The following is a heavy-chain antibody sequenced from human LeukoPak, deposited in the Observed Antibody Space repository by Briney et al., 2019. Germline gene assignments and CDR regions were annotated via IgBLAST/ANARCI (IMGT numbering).Heavy chain of an antibody. CDR2: ISYDGSNK. CDR3: AKDVGTAAAGTAEFDY. Sequence: PGRSLRLSCAASGFTFSSYGMHWVRQAPGKGLEWVAVISYDGSNKYYADSVKGRFTISRDNSKNTLYLQMNSLRAEDTAVYYRAKDVGTAAAGTAEFDYWGQGTLVTVSS. D-gene: IGHD6-13*01. J-gene: IGHJ4*02. CDR1: GFTFSSYG. V-gene: IGHV3-30*18.